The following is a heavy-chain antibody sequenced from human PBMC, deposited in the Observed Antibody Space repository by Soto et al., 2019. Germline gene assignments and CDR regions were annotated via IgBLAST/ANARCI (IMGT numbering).Heavy chain of an antibody. J-gene: IGHJ3*02. V-gene: IGHV3-33*01. Sequence: PGGSLRLSCAASGFTFSSYGMHWVRQAPGKGLEWVAVIWYDGSNKYYADSVKGRFTISRDNSKNTLYLQMNSLRAEDTSVYFCARSFPYGMSRSDDAFDIWGQGTMVIVSS. CDR3: ARSFPYGMSRSDDAFDI. CDR1: GFTFSSYG. CDR2: IWYDGSNK. D-gene: IGHD3-10*01.